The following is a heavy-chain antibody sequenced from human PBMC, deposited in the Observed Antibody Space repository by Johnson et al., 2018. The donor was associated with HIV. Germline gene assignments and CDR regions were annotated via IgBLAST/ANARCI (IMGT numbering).Heavy chain of an antibody. CDR3: AKALNYYDSEGDAFDV. J-gene: IGHJ3*01. CDR2: ITGSGGNT. Sequence: MLLVETGGGLVQPGGSLRLSCAASAFTFSSYAMSWVRQAPGKGLEWVSIITGSGGNTYNADSVKGRFTISRDNSKNTLYLQMNSLRAEDTAVYYCAKALNYYDSEGDAFDVWGQGTMVTVSS. D-gene: IGHD3-22*01. V-gene: IGHV3-23*04. CDR1: AFTFSSYA.